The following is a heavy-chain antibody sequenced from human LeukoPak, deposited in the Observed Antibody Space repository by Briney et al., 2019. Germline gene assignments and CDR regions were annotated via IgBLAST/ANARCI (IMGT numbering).Heavy chain of an antibody. CDR2: IYYSGST. J-gene: IGHJ5*02. V-gene: IGHV4-59*12. CDR3: ARDSSHITSNWFDP. Sequence: SETLSLTCTVSGGSISSYYWSWIRQPPGKGLEWIGYIYYSGSTNYNPSLKSRVTISVDTSKNQFSLKLSSVTAADTAVYYCARDSSHITSNWFDPWGQGTLVTVSS. D-gene: IGHD3-10*01. CDR1: GGSISSYY.